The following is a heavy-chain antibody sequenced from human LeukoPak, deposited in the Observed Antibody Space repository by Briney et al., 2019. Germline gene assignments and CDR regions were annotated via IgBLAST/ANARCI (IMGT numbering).Heavy chain of an antibody. Sequence: GGSLRLSCAASGFTFTGYPMHWVRQPPGKGLEWVAFIRYDGSNEYYADSVKGRFTISRDNSKNTLYLQMNSLRAEDTAVYYCAKVLGVTAIRGFDYWGQGTLVTVSS. J-gene: IGHJ4*02. CDR3: AKVLGVTAIRGFDY. D-gene: IGHD2-21*02. V-gene: IGHV3-30*02. CDR1: GFTFTGYP. CDR2: IRYDGSNE.